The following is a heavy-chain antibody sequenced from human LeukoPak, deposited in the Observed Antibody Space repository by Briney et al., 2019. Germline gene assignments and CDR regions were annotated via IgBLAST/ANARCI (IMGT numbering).Heavy chain of an antibody. CDR2: IYPGDSDT. V-gene: IGHV5-51*01. CDR3: ARGSTSLANWFDP. D-gene: IGHD2-2*01. Sequence: GESLKISCKGSGYSFTSYWIGWVRQMPGEGLKWMGIIYPGDSDTRYSPSFQGQVTISADKSISTAYLQWSSLKASDTAMYYCARGSTSLANWFDPWGQGTLVTVSS. J-gene: IGHJ5*02. CDR1: GYSFTSYW.